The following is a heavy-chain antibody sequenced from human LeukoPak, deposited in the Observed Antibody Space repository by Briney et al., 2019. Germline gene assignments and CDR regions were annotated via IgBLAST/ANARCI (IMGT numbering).Heavy chain of an antibody. CDR3: ARSQAYGIFDY. J-gene: IGHJ4*02. Sequence: SETLSLTCTVSGGSISSSSYYWGWIRQPPGKGLEWIGSIYYSGSTYYNPSLKSRVSISVDTSKNQFSLKLSSVTAADTAVYYCARSQAYGIFDYWGQATLVTVSS. V-gene: IGHV4-39*01. CDR1: GGSISSSSYY. D-gene: IGHD4-17*01. CDR2: IYYSGST.